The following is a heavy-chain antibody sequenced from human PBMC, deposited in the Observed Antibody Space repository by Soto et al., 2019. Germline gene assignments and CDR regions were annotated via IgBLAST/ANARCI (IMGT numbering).Heavy chain of an antibody. Sequence: QVQLVQSGAEVKKPGSSVKVSCKASGGTFSSYAISWVRQAPGQGLEWMGGIIPIFGTANYAQKFQGRVTITADKSTSTAYMELSSLRSEDTAVYYCARGSGGYSYGYMWYYYYGMDVWGQGTTVTVSS. V-gene: IGHV1-69*06. J-gene: IGHJ6*02. D-gene: IGHD5-18*01. CDR2: IIPIFGTA. CDR3: ARGSGGYSYGYMWYYYYGMDV. CDR1: GGTFSSYA.